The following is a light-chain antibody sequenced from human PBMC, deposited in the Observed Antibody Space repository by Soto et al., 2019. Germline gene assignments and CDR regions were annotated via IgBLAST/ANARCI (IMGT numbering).Light chain of an antibody. CDR1: SSDVGTYDL. V-gene: IGLV2-23*02. CDR3: CSYAGHESQIYV. J-gene: IGLJ1*01. Sequence: QSALTQPASVSGSPGQSITISCTGTSSDVGTYDLVSWFQQRPGKPPQLMIYEVAQRPSGVSNRFSGSKSGNTASLTISGPQAEDEADYYCCSYAGHESQIYVFGTGTKLTVL. CDR2: EVA.